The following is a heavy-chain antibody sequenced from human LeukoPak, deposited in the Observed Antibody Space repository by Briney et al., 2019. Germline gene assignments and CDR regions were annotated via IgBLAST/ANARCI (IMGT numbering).Heavy chain of an antibody. CDR3: VKEAVRAAGSYFDF. V-gene: IGHV3-33*06. D-gene: IGHD6-13*01. Sequence: GGSLRLSCAASGFTVITNDMTWVRQAPGKGLEWVAVIWNDGSNKYYVDSVKGRFTISRDNSKNTLYLQMNSLRAEDTAVYYCVKEAVRAAGSYFDFWGQGTLVTVSS. J-gene: IGHJ4*02. CDR2: IWNDGSNK. CDR1: GFTVITND.